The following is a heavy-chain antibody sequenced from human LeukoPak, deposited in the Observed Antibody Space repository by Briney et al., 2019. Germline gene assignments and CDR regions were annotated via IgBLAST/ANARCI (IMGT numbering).Heavy chain of an antibody. CDR1: GFTFSSYA. J-gene: IGHJ4*02. Sequence: GGSLRPSCAASGFTFSSYAMHWVRQAPGKGLEWVAVISYDGSNKYYADSVKGRFTISRDNSKNTLYLQMNSLRAEDTAAYYCARAWAIVVVVAAPDYWGQGTLVTVSS. V-gene: IGHV3-30-3*01. CDR2: ISYDGSNK. D-gene: IGHD2-15*01. CDR3: ARAWAIVVVVAAPDY.